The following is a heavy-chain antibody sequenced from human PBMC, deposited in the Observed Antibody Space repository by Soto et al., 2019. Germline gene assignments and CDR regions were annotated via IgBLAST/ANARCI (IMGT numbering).Heavy chain of an antibody. CDR1: GGSICSYY. Sequence: PSETLSLTCTVSGGSICSYYWGWIRQPPGKGLEWIGYIYYSGSTNYNPSLKSRVTMSVDTSKNQFSLKLSSVTAADAAVYYCARLHGYCISTSCYGYYGMDVWGQGTTVTVSS. V-gene: IGHV4-59*08. J-gene: IGHJ6*02. CDR3: ARLHGYCISTSCYGYYGMDV. D-gene: IGHD2-2*01. CDR2: IYYSGST.